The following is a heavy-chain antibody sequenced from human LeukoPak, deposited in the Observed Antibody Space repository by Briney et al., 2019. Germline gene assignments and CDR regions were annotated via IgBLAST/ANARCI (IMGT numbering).Heavy chain of an antibody. V-gene: IGHV4-59*12. D-gene: IGHD3-10*01. CDR2: IYYSGST. Sequence: SETLSLTCTVSGGSISSYYWSWIRQPPGKGLEWIGYIYYSGSTNYSPSLESRVAISVDTSKNHFSLNLSSVTAADTAVYYCARRYYGSGTNYFDYWGQGTLVTVSS. CDR1: GGSISSYY. J-gene: IGHJ4*02. CDR3: ARRYYGSGTNYFDY.